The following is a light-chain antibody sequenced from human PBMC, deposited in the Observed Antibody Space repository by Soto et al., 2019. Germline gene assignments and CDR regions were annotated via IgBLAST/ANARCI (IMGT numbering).Light chain of an antibody. CDR3: QAWDSSTAVV. CDR2: QDT. J-gene: IGLJ2*01. V-gene: IGLV3-1*01. CDR1: KLEDKY. Sequence: SYELTQPPSVSVSPGQAASITCSGDKLEDKYVCWYQQKPGQSPVLVIYQDTKRPSGIPERFSGSNSGNTATLTISGTQALDEADYYCQAWDSSTAVVFGGGTKLTVL.